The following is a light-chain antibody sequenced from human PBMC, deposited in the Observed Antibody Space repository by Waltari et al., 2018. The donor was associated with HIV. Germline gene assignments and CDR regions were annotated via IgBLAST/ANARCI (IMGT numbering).Light chain of an antibody. CDR3: LQHSAFPLT. CDR1: NNIKND. Sequence: DIQMTQSPSSLSASVRDKIILTCRASNNIKNDLAWYQQKPGQPPKRLIYAASRLQSGVPSRFSGGGSGTDFTLTISGLQPEDSATYFCLQHSAFPLTFGGGSRV. J-gene: IGKJ4*01. CDR2: AAS. V-gene: IGKV1-17*01.